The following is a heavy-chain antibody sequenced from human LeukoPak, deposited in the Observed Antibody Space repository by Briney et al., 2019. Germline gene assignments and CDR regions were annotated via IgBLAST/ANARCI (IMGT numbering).Heavy chain of an antibody. CDR2: INHSGST. CDR1: GGSFSGYY. J-gene: IGHJ4*02. Sequence: SETLSLTCAVYGGSFSGYYWSWIRQPPGKGLEWIGEINHSGSTNYNPSLKSRVAISVDTSKNQFSLKLSSVTAADTAVYYCASLSPCSSTSCSFFFDYWGQGTLVTVSS. V-gene: IGHV4-34*01. D-gene: IGHD2-2*01. CDR3: ASLSPCSSTSCSFFFDY.